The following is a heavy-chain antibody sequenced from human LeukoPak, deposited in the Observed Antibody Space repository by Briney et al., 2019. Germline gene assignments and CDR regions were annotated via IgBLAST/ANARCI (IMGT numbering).Heavy chain of an antibody. D-gene: IGHD2-2*01. V-gene: IGHV4-30-4*08. J-gene: IGHJ4*02. CDR3: ARVHCSSTSCSTWGYFDY. CDR1: GGSISSGDYY. Sequence: PSETLSLTCTVSGGSISSGDYYWSWIRQPPGKGLEWIGYIYYSGSTYYNPSLKSRVTISVDTSKNQFSLKLSSVTAADTAVYYCARVHCSSTSCSTWGYFDYWGQGTLVTVSS. CDR2: IYYSGST.